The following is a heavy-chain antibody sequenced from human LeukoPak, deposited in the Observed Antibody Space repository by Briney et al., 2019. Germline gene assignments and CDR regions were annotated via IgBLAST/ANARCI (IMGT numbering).Heavy chain of an antibody. V-gene: IGHV4-59*01. J-gene: IGHJ4*02. CDR2: IYYSGST. D-gene: IGHD1-26*01. Sequence: PSETLSLTCTVSGGSISSYYWSWIRQPPGKGLEWIGYIYYSGSTSYNPSLNSRVTISIDTSKNQFSLNLSSVTAADTAVYYCARDNRGTYYGDFGYWGQGTLVTVSS. CDR3: ARDNRGTYYGDFGY. CDR1: GGSISSYY.